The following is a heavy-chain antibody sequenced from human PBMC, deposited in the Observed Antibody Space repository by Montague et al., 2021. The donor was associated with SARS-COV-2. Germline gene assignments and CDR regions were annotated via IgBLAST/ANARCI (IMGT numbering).Heavy chain of an antibody. J-gene: IGHJ4*02. Sequence: SLRLSCAASGFPFSVYWMSWVRQAPGKGLEWVANLNPDGSEKYYVDSVKGRFTISRDYAENSLFLQMNSLRAEDTAVYYCARDLGSYVDYWGQGNMVTVSS. CDR2: LNPDGSEK. CDR3: ARDLGSYVDY. V-gene: IGHV3-7*01. CDR1: GFPFSVYW. D-gene: IGHD1-26*01.